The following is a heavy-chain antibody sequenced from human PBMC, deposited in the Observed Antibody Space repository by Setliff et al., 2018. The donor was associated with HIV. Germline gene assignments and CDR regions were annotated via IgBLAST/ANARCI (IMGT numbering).Heavy chain of an antibody. CDR2: INAGTGNT. V-gene: IGHV1-3*01. CDR1: GYRFTGFA. J-gene: IGHJ4*02. D-gene: IGHD5-18*01. CDR3: ARSLREYSYGSPDY. Sequence: ASVKVFCKASGYRFTGFAIHWVRQAPGQRFEWMGWINAGTGNTKYSQKFQDRVTISRDIHANTAYMELSSLRSEDTAIYYCARSLREYSYGSPDYWGPGTLVTVSS.